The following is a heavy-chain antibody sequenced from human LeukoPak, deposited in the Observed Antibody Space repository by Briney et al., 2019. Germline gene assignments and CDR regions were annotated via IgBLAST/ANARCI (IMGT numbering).Heavy chain of an antibody. CDR2: IYYSGST. CDR1: GGSISSSSYY. D-gene: IGHD3-10*01. J-gene: IGHJ5*02. V-gene: IGHV4-39*07. CDR3: ARGGRWFWELLYNWFDP. Sequence: SETLSLTCTVSGGSISSSSYYWGWIRQPPGKGLEWIGSIYYSGSTYYNPSLKSRVTISVDTSKNQFSLKLSSVTAADTAVYYWARGGRWFWELLYNWFDPWGQGTLVTVSS.